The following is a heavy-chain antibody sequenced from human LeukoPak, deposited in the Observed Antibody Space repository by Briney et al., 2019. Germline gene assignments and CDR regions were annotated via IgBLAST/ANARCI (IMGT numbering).Heavy chain of an antibody. CDR2: ISYDGSER. V-gene: IGHV3-33*01. D-gene: IGHD5-24*01. CDR3: ARDLNAGRDGCHYGADC. J-gene: IGHJ4*02. Sequence: GGSLRLSCAASGFTFSNYGMHWVRQAPGKGLEWVSIISYDGSERYYGDSVRGRFSISRDNSKNTVDLQMDSLRADDTAVYYCARDLNAGRDGCHYGADCWGQGSLVTVSS. CDR1: GFTFSNYG.